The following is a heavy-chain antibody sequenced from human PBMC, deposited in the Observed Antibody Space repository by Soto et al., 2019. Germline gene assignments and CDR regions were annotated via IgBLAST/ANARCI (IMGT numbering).Heavy chain of an antibody. Sequence: QLQLQESGSGLVKPSQTLSLTCAVSGGSISSGGYSWSWIRQPPGKGLEWIGYIYHSGGTYYNPPLKSRVTISVDRSKNQFSLKLSSVTAADTAVYYCARGVAVVVTAYFDYWGQGTLVTVSS. V-gene: IGHV4-30-2*01. CDR1: GGSISSGGYS. D-gene: IGHD2-21*02. CDR2: IYHSGGT. J-gene: IGHJ4*02. CDR3: ARGVAVVVTAYFDY.